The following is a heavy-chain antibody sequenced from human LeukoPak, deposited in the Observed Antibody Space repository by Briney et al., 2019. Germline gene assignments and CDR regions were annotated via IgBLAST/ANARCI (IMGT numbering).Heavy chain of an antibody. D-gene: IGHD3-16*01. CDR3: ARLHVVGLYFDY. CDR2: IYYSGST. Sequence: SETLSLTCTVSGGSISSSRYYWGWIRQPPGKGLEWIGSIYYSGSTYYNPSLKSRVTISVDTSKNQFSLKLSSVTAADTAVYYCARLHVVGLYFDYWGQGTLVTVSS. J-gene: IGHJ4*02. V-gene: IGHV4-39*01. CDR1: GGSISSSRYY.